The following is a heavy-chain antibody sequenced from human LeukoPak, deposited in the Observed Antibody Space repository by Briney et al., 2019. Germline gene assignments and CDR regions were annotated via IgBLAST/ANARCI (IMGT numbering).Heavy chain of an antibody. D-gene: IGHD5-18*01. J-gene: IGHJ4*02. Sequence: ASVKVSCKASGGTFSSYAISWVRQAPGQGLEWMGGIIPIFGTANYAQKFQGRVTITADESTSTAYMELSSLRSEDTAVYYCARDPRGYSYGHFDYWGQGTLVPVSS. CDR3: ARDPRGYSYGHFDY. V-gene: IGHV1-69*13. CDR1: GGTFSSYA. CDR2: IIPIFGTA.